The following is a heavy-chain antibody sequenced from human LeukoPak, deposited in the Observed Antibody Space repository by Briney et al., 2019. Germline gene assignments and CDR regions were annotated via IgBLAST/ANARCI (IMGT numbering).Heavy chain of an antibody. CDR1: GFTFDDYA. Sequence: TGGSLRLSCAASGFTFDDYAMHWVRHAPGKGLEWVSGISWNSGSIDYADSVKGRFTISRDNAKNSLYLQMNSLRAEDTAFYYCAKAEGFFGGYYDHWGQGTPVTVSS. V-gene: IGHV3-9*01. CDR3: AKAEGFFGGYYDH. J-gene: IGHJ4*02. D-gene: IGHD4-23*01. CDR2: ISWNSGSI.